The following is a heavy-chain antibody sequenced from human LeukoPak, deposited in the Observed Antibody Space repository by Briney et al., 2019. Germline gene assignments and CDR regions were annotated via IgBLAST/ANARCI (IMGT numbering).Heavy chain of an antibody. CDR2: ISPTGKTT. V-gene: IGHV3-48*03. Sequence: GGSLRLSCAASGFTFSGSEMHWVRQAPGKGLEWVAYISPTGKTTNYADSVKGRFTISRDNSKNTLYLQMNSLRAEDTAVYYCARDGFLIMSSGLLDYWGQGTLVTVSS. CDR1: GFTFSGSE. CDR3: ARDGFLIMSSGLLDY. D-gene: IGHD3-22*01. J-gene: IGHJ4*02.